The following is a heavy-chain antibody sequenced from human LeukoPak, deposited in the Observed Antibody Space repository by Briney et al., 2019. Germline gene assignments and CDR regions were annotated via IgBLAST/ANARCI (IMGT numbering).Heavy chain of an antibody. CDR2: INPSGGST. CDR1: GYTFSGYY. V-gene: IGHV1-46*01. CDR3: ARGVAGSYYYYYMDV. Sequence: GSVKVSCKASGYTFSGYYMHWVRQAPGQGLEWMGIINPSGGSTSYAQKFQGRVTMTRDTSISTAYMELSRLRSDDTAVYYCARGVAGSYYYYYMDVWGKGTTVTISS. J-gene: IGHJ6*03. D-gene: IGHD6-19*01.